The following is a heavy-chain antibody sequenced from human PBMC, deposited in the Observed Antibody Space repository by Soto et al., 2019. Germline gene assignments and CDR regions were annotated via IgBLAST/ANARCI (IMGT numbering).Heavy chain of an antibody. CDR2: ISAHNGNT. V-gene: IGHV1-18*01. Sequence: QVHLVQSGAEVKKPGASVKVSCKGSGYAFTTYGITWVRQAPGQGREWMGWISAHNGNTNYAQKLEGRVTVTRDTATSTAYMEPRSVSSDGTVVYFCARGGYGAYWGQGAGVTVSS. D-gene: IGHD3-10*01. J-gene: IGHJ4*02. CDR1: GYAFTTYG. CDR3: ARGGYGAY.